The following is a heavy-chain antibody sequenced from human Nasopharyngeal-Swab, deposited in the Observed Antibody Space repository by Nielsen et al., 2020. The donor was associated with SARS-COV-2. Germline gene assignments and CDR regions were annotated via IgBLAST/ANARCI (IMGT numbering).Heavy chain of an antibody. Sequence: ASVKVSCKASGYTFNTNGMNWVRQAPGQGLEWMGWINTYTANPTYAQGFTGRFVFSLDTSVSTAYLQISSLKAEDTAVYYCASDSYGTSFDYWGQGTLVTVSS. CDR3: ASDSYGTSFDY. J-gene: IGHJ4*02. CDR1: GYTFNTNG. CDR2: INTYTANP. V-gene: IGHV7-4-1*02. D-gene: IGHD5-18*01.